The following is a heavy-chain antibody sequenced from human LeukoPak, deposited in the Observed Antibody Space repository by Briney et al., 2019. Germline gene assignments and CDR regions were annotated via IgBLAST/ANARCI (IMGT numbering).Heavy chain of an antibody. CDR3: ARCPAKDWFDP. D-gene: IGHD4/OR15-4a*01. CDR1: GYTFASYA. CDR2: IIPIFGTA. V-gene: IGHV1-69*13. Sequence: SVTVSCKASGYTFASYAMNWVRQAPGQGLEWMGGIIPIFGTANYAQKFQGRVTITADESTSTAYMELSSLRSEDTAVYYCARCPAKDWFDPWGQGTLVTVSS. J-gene: IGHJ5*02.